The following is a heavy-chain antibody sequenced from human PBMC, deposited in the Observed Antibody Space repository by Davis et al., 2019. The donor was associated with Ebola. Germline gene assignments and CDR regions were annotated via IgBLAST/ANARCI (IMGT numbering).Heavy chain of an antibody. V-gene: IGHV3-11*06. D-gene: IGHD1-26*01. CDR1: GFTLSDADY. CDR3: ARDRGNYYPSGGFDV. J-gene: IGHJ3*01. Sequence: PGGSLRLSCAASGFTLSDADYMGWIRQTPGKGLEWISYISRTRSYTTYGESVKGRFAISRDDARNSLFLQMNSLRAEDTAVYYCARDRGNYYPSGGFDVWGQGTVVTVSS. CDR2: ISRTRSYT.